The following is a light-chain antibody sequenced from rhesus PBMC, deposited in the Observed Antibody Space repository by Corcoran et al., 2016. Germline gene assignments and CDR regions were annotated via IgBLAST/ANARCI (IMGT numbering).Light chain of an antibody. CDR3: SSYTGSNTNI. J-gene: IGLJ1*01. CDR2: EVS. CDR1: SSDIGDYKY. Sequence: QAALTQPRSVSGSPGQSVAISCTGTSSDIGDYKYVSWYQQHPGTAPKLMIFEVSKRPSGVSDRFSGAKSDSTASLTISGLQAEDEADYYCSSYTGSNTNIFGAGTRLTVL. V-gene: IGLV2-32*02.